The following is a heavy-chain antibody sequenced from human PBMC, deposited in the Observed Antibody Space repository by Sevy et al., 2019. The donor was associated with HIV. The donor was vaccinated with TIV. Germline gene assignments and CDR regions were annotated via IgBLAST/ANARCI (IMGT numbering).Heavy chain of an antibody. CDR1: GYALTTYV. V-gene: IGHV1-18*01. J-gene: IGHJ4*02. Sequence: ASVKVSWKASGYALTTYVISWVRQAPGQGLEWLGWISAYNGNTNYAQKLQGRVTMTTDTSTSTAYMELKSLRSDDTAIYFCARGKYFDYWGRGTLVTVSS. CDR2: ISAYNGNT. D-gene: IGHD6-6*01. CDR3: ARGKYFDY.